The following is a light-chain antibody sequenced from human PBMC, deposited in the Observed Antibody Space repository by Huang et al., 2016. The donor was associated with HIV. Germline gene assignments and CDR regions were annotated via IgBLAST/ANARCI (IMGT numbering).Light chain of an antibody. CDR3: MQGTHWPPT. Sequence: DVVMTQSPLSLPVTLGQPASISCRSSQSLVHSDGNTYLNWCQQRPDQSPRRLIYKVSNRDAGVPDRFSGSGSGTDFTLKINRVEAEDVGVYYCMQGTHWPPTFGQGTKVEIK. J-gene: IGKJ1*01. CDR2: KVS. V-gene: IGKV2-30*02. CDR1: QSLVHSDGNTY.